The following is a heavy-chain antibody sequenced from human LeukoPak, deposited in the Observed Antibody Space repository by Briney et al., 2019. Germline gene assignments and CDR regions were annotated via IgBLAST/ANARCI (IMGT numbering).Heavy chain of an antibody. V-gene: IGHV3-48*03. CDR3: ARDRVDDIVVVPAATGP. CDR1: GFTFSAYE. Sequence: SGGSLRLSCAASGFTFSAYEMNWVRQAPGKGLEWVSYIGSSGSTVYYADSVKGRFTISRDNAKNSLYMQMESLRDEDTAIYYCARDRVDDIVVVPAATGPWGQGTLVTVSS. CDR2: IGSSGSTV. D-gene: IGHD2-2*01. J-gene: IGHJ5*02.